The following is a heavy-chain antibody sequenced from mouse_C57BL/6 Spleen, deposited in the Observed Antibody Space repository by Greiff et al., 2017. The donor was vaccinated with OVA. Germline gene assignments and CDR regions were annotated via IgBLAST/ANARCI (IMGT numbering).Heavy chain of an antibody. CDR1: GYSITSGYY. V-gene: IGHV3-6*01. J-gene: IGHJ2*01. CDR2: ISYDGSN. CDR3: ARGREKYYFDY. Sequence: EVKLMESGPGLVKPSQSLSLTCSVTGYSITSGYYWNWIRQFPGNKLEWMGYISYDGSNNYNPSLKNRISITRDTSKNQFFLKLNSVTTEDTATYYCARGREKYYFDYWGQGTTLTVSS.